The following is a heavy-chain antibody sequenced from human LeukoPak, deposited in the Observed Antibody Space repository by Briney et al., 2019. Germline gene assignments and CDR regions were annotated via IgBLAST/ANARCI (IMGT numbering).Heavy chain of an antibody. J-gene: IGHJ3*01. CDR2: LYYSGST. CDR3: GRPDYLQYCSGGRCQSRLDASDL. Sequence: SETLSLTCTVSGGSITSYYWSWIRQPPGKGLEWIGYLYYSGSTNYNPSLKSRVTISVDKSKNQVSLELRSVTAADTAVYYCGRPDYLQYCSGGRCQSRLDASDLWGQGTMVTVSS. D-gene: IGHD2-15*01. V-gene: IGHV4-59*08. CDR1: GGSITSYY.